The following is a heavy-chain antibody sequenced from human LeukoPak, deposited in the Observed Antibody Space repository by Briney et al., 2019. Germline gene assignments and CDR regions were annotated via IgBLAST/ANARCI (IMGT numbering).Heavy chain of an antibody. CDR3: ATYYYGSGSYYNFDY. CDR1: GFTFSSYA. J-gene: IGHJ4*02. D-gene: IGHD3-10*01. Sequence: GGSLRLSCAASGFTFSSYAMHWVRQAPGKGLEWVAVISYDGSNKYYADSGKGRFTISRDNSKNTLYLQMNSLRAEDTAVYYCATYYYGSGSYYNFDYWGQGTLVTVSS. CDR2: ISYDGSNK. V-gene: IGHV3-30-3*01.